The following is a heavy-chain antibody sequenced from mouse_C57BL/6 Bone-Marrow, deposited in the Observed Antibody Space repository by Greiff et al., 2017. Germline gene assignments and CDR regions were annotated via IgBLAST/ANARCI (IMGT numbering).Heavy chain of an antibody. Sequence: EVQLQQSGPELVKPGASVKIPCKASGYTFTDYNMDWVKQSHGKSLEWIGDINPNNGGTIYNQKFKGQATLTVDKSSSTAYMELRSLTSESTAVYYCARQRWLLRYYYAMDYWGQGTSVTVSS. CDR2: INPNNGGT. D-gene: IGHD2-3*01. J-gene: IGHJ4*01. CDR1: GYTFTDYN. CDR3: ARQRWLLRYYYAMDY. V-gene: IGHV1-18*01.